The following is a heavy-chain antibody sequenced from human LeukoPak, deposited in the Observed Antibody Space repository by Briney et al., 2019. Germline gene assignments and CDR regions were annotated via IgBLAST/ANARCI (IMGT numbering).Heavy chain of an antibody. J-gene: IGHJ4*02. CDR1: GYSFTSYW. CDR3: ARLAGYSSGWYNGIGY. Sequence: GESLKISCKGSGYSFTSYWIGWVRQMPGKGLEWMGIIYPGDSDTRYSPSFQGQVTISADKSISTAYLQWSGLKASDTAMYYCARLAGYSSGWYNGIGYWGQGTLVTVSS. CDR2: IYPGDSDT. D-gene: IGHD6-19*01. V-gene: IGHV5-51*01.